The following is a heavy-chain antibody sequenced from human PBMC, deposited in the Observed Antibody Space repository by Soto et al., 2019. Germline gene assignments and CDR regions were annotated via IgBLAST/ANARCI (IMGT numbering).Heavy chain of an antibody. CDR1: GFTFRSYS. J-gene: IGHJ4*02. Sequence: GGSLRLSCVAYGFTFRSYSMHWVRQAPGKGLEWVAVIWHDGSKKYYADSVKGRFTVSRDNINSTLYLEMNSLRVEDSAVYYCAREGAVAGSQDFWGQGTLVTVSS. CDR3: AREGAVAGSQDF. CDR2: IWHDGSKK. V-gene: IGHV3-33*01. D-gene: IGHD6-19*01.